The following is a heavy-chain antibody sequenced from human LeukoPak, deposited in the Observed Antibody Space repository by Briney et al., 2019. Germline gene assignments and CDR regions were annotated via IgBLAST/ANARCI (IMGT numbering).Heavy chain of an antibody. Sequence: GGSLRLSCGASGFTFSSSAMHWVRQGPGKGLEWVAYIAHHGNNKYYADSVKGRFTISRDNSKGSLYLQMNSLRADDTAVYYCAKDGSWSCTDWGQGTLIRVSS. CDR3: AKDGSWSCTD. J-gene: IGHJ4*02. D-gene: IGHD2-8*02. CDR2: IAHHGNNK. CDR1: GFTFSSSA. V-gene: IGHV3-30*02.